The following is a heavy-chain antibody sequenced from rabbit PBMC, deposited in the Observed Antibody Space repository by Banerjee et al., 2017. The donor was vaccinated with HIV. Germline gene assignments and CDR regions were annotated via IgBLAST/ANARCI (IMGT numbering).Heavy chain of an antibody. CDR3: ARDLAGVIGWNFGL. D-gene: IGHD4-1*01. CDR1: GFDFSSTYY. J-gene: IGHJ4*01. V-gene: IGHV1S40*01. Sequence: QSLEESGGGLVQPEGSLTLTCKASGFDFSSTYYMCWVRQAPGKGLEWIGCIGGGSSGITYYASWAKGRFTISKTSSTTVTLQMTSLTAADTASYFCARDLAGVIGWNFGLWGPGTLVTVS. CDR2: IGGGSSGIT.